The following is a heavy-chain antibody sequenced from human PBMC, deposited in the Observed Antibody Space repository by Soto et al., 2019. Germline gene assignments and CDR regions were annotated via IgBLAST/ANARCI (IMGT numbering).Heavy chain of an antibody. V-gene: IGHV3-23*01. CDR1: GFTFSSYA. CDR2: ISGSGGST. CDR3: AKEKTYSSGWDGMDV. Sequence: EVQLLESGGGLVQPGGSLRLSCAASGFTFSSYAMSWVRQAPGEGLEWVSAISGSGGSTYYADSVKGRFTISRDNSXXTLYLQMNSLRAEDTAVYYCAKEKTYSSGWDGMDVWGQGTTVTVSS. J-gene: IGHJ6*02. D-gene: IGHD6-19*01.